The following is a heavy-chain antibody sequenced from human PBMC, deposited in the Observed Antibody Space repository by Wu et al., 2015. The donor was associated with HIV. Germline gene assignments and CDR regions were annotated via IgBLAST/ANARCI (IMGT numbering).Heavy chain of an antibody. CDR1: GYTFTSYG. CDR2: ITLMFGTQ. V-gene: IGHV1-69*05. CDR3: ARAEYCGRNCYSVSDY. J-gene: IGHJ4*02. D-gene: IGHD2-21*01. Sequence: QVQLVQSGAEVKKPGASVKVSCKASGYTFTSYGISWVRQAPGQGLEWMGHITLMFGTQEYAQRLQDRVTVTTDESTDTAYMELSSLRSEDTAIYYCARAEYCGRNCYSVSDYWGQGTLVTVS.